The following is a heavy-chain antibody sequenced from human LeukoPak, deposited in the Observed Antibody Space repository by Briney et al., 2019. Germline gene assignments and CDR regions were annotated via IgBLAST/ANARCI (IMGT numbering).Heavy chain of an antibody. CDR2: IYSSGCT. J-gene: IGHJ4*02. Sequence: PSETLSLTCTVSGGSINSYYWSWIRQPAGKGLEWIGRIYSSGCTNYNPSPKSRVSMSVDTSKNQFSLKLTSVTAADTALYCCARGGKATVVTMWGQGILVTVSS. D-gene: IGHD4-23*01. CDR1: GGSINSYY. CDR3: ARGGKATVVTM. V-gene: IGHV4-4*07.